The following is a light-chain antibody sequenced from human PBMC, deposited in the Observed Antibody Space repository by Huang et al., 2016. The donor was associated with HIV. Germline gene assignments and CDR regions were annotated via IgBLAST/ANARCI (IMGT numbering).Light chain of an antibody. CDR3: QQYNFWSPLT. V-gene: IGKV3-15*01. CDR2: GAS. Sequence: EIVLTQSPGTLSVTPGEGVTLSCRSSQGIGSDLAWYQHKPCQAPKLLIYGASHRATGVPPRFSGSGSGSEFTLTINSLQSEDFALYYCQQYNFWSPLTFGGGTKVEIK. CDR1: QGIGSD. J-gene: IGKJ4*01.